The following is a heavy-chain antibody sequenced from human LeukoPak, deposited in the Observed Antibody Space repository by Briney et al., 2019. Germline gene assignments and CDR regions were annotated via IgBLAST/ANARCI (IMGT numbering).Heavy chain of an antibody. J-gene: IGHJ4*02. D-gene: IGHD1-1*01. CDR3: ARDPRTVRI. CDR1: GFTFSDDY. Sequence: GGSLRLSCAASGFTFSDDYMTWVRQAPGKGLEWLSYISGNGGVIQYADSVKGRFTISRDNAKNLLYLQMDSLRVEDTAIYYCARDPRTVRIWGQGTLVTVSS. CDR2: ISGNGGVI. V-gene: IGHV3-11*04.